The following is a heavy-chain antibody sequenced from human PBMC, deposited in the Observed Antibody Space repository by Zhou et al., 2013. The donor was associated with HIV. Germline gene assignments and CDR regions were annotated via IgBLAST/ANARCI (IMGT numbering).Heavy chain of an antibody. J-gene: IGHJ4*02. CDR2: FDPEDVMT. V-gene: IGHV1-24*01. Sequence: QVQLLQSGAEVKPPGASVKVSCKVFGYTLADLAIHWVRQPPGQGPEWMGGFDPEDVMTVYAQKFQGRVTLTQDASSDTAYMSMSGLTSDDTAVYYCATIPHLTGSTVDMTAIGGADYWGRGTPVT. CDR3: ATIPHLTGSTVDMTAIGGADY. D-gene: IGHD3-16*01. CDR1: GYTLADLA.